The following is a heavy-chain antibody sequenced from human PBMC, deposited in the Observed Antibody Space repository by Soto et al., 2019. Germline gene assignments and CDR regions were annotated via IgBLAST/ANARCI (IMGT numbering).Heavy chain of an antibody. J-gene: IGHJ5*02. CDR3: ARDPSNTSGNRIWFVP. Sequence: QVQLVQSGAEVKKPGASVKVSCKASGYTFTSHGINWVRQAPGQGLELMGWISAYNGDTKYEQKFQGRVTMTTDASSSTAYMELKSRSSDDTAVYFCARDPSNTSGNRIWFVPWGQGTQVTVSS. CDR1: GYTFTSHG. D-gene: IGHD6-19*01. V-gene: IGHV1-18*04. CDR2: ISAYNGDT.